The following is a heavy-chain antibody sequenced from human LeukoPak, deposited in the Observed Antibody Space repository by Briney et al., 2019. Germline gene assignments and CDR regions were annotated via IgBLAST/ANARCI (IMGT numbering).Heavy chain of an antibody. J-gene: IGHJ4*02. Sequence: GRSLRLSCAASGFTFSRHTMHWVRQAPGKGLEWVAVISYDGTNKDYADSVRGRLTISRDNSKNTLYLQMNSLRPEDTAVYYCARNSVGGSFFDYWGQGILVTVSS. V-gene: IGHV3-30-3*01. CDR2: ISYDGTNK. CDR1: GFTFSRHT. CDR3: ARNSVGGSFFDY. D-gene: IGHD3-16*01.